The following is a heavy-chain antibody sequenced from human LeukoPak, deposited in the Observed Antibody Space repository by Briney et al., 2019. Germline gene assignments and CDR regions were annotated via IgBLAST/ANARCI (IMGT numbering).Heavy chain of an antibody. CDR1: GGSISGYY. CDR2: MYYGGSS. CDR3: ARAPVNKAWAGRGWFDS. V-gene: IGHV4-59*01. J-gene: IGHJ5*01. D-gene: IGHD1-26*01. Sequence: SETLSLTCTVSGGSISGYYWTWVRQPPGKGLEWIVYMYYGGSSNYNPSLKGRVTMSIDTSRNQFSLRVTSVTAADTAVYYCARAPVNKAWAGRGWFDSWGQGILVTVSS.